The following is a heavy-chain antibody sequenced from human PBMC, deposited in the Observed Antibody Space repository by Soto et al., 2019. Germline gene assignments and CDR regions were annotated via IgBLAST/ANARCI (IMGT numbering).Heavy chain of an antibody. V-gene: IGHV4-34*01. CDR1: GGSFSGYY. Sequence: QVHLQQWGAGLLKPSETLSLTCAVYGGSFSGYYCSWIRQPPGKGLEWIGEINHSGSTNYNPSLKCRVTISVDRSKNQFSLKLSSVTAADTAVYYCARGESVATIFGGLVPFHYWGQGTLVTVSS. J-gene: IGHJ4*02. CDR3: ARGESVATIFGGLVPFHY. D-gene: IGHD2-21*01. CDR2: INHSGST.